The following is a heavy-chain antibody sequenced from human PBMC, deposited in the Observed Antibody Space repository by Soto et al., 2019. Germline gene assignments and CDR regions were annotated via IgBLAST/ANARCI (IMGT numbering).Heavy chain of an antibody. Sequence: EVQLVESGGGLVKPGGSLRLSCAASGFTFSSYSMNWVRQAPGKGLEWVSSISSSSSYIYYADSVKGRFTISRDNAKNSLYLQMNSLRAEDTAVYYCAREWEGGYLAYYYYGMDVWGRGTTVTVSS. V-gene: IGHV3-21*01. CDR3: AREWEGGYLAYYYYGMDV. CDR1: GFTFSSYS. CDR2: ISSSSSYI. D-gene: IGHD1-26*01. J-gene: IGHJ6*02.